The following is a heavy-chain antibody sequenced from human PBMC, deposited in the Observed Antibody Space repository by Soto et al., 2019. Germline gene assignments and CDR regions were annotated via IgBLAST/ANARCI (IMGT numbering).Heavy chain of an antibody. CDR2: ISWNGDAT. V-gene: IGHV3-9*01. D-gene: IGHD3-10*01. CDR1: GFTFDDYA. J-gene: IGHJ4*02. Sequence: EVQLVESGGALVQPGGSLRLSCTASGFTFDDYAIHWVRQAPGKGLEWISGISWNGDATGSADSVKGRFTISRDNAKNSLYLQMNSLRTEDTAMYFCANLPLYGSGFDCWGQGTLVTVAS. CDR3: ANLPLYGSGFDC.